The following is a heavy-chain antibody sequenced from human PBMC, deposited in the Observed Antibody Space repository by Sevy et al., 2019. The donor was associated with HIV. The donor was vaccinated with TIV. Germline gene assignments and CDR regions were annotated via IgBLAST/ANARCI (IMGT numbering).Heavy chain of an antibody. D-gene: IGHD3-10*01. CDR2: MSSSSSYI. CDR1: GFTFSSYS. V-gene: IGHV3-21*01. CDR3: ARGRYGSGTAMDV. Sequence: GGSLRLACAASGFTFSSYSMNWVRQAPGKGLEWVSSMSSSSSYIYYADSVKGRLTISRDNAKNSLYLQMNSLRAEDTAVYYCARGRYGSGTAMDVWGQGTTVTVSS. J-gene: IGHJ6*02.